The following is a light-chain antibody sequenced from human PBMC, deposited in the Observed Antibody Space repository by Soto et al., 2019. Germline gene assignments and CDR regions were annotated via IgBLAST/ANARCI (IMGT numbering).Light chain of an antibody. Sequence: EILMTQSPDTLSVSPGESATLSCRASQRVYSNLAWYQQRPGQAPRLLIYGASTRATGVPARFSGRGSGTEFTLTISSLQSEDFAVYYCQQRSNWPRFTFGPGTKVDIK. CDR3: QQRSNWPRFT. J-gene: IGKJ3*01. CDR2: GAS. CDR1: QRVYSN. V-gene: IGKV3-15*01.